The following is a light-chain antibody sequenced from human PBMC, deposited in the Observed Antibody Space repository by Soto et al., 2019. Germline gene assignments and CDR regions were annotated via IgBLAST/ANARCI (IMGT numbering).Light chain of an antibody. J-gene: IGKJ1*01. CDR1: QSLIHSDGDTY. Sequence: DVVMTQSPLSLPVTLGQPASISCRSSQSLIHSDGDTYLNWFQQRPGQSPRRLIYKVSDRDSGVPDRFSGRGSGTDFTRKISRVEAEDVGGYYCLQGTHWPWTFGQGTEVEIK. V-gene: IGKV2-30*02. CDR2: KVS. CDR3: LQGTHWPWT.